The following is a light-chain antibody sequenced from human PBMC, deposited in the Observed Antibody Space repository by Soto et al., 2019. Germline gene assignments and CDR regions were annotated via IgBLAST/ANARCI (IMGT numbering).Light chain of an antibody. CDR3: QQYGSSPWT. Sequence: EVALTQSACTLSLSPGARATLSWRASQSIANNYLTWYQQKNGQAPRVLIYDASTRATGIPDRFSGSGYGTDFNLTISRLETEDFAVYYCQQYGSSPWTFGQGTKVDIK. CDR1: QSIANNY. CDR2: DAS. V-gene: IGKV3-20*01. J-gene: IGKJ1*01.